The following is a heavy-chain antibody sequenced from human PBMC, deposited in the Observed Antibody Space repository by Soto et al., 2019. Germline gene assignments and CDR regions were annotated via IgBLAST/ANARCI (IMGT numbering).Heavy chain of an antibody. J-gene: IGHJ5*02. Sequence: QITLKESGPTLVKPTQTLTLTCSFSGFSLSTSGVGVGWIRQPPGKALEWLALIYWDDDKRYSPSLKSRLTITKDNSKNQVVLTMTNMDPVDTATYYCAHNHIYPYTYGSGSDNWFDTWGQGTLVTVSS. CDR1: GFSLSTSGVG. D-gene: IGHD3-10*01. CDR2: IYWDDDK. V-gene: IGHV2-5*02. CDR3: AHNHIYPYTYGSGSDNWFDT.